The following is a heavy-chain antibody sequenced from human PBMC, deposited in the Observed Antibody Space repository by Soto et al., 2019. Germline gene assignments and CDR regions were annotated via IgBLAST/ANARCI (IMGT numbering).Heavy chain of an antibody. CDR2: IYWDYDK. Sequence: QITLKESGPTLVKPTQTLTLTCTFSGFSLRNSGVGVGWIRQPPGKALEWLALIYWDYDKRYSPSLKRRLTITTDTSKNQVVLTMTNMDHVATATYYCALRTKGGFYLDYWGQGTMVTVTS. J-gene: IGHJ4*02. CDR1: GFSLRNSGVG. CDR3: ALRTKGGFYLDY. D-gene: IGHD6-25*01. V-gene: IGHV2-5*02.